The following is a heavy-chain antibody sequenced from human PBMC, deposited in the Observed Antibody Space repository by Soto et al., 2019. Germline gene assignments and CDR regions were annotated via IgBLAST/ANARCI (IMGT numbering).Heavy chain of an antibody. CDR3: ARSWAVAGSYDY. CDR1: GFTVGSNY. V-gene: IGHV3-66*01. J-gene: IGHJ4*02. D-gene: IGHD6-19*01. Sequence: EVQLVESGGGLVQPGGSLRLSCAASGFTVGSNYMNWVRQAPGKGLEWVSVIYSGGSTYYADSVKGRFTISRDNSKNTLYRQINSLRAEDTAVYYCARSWAVAGSYDYWGQGTLVTVSS. CDR2: IYSGGST.